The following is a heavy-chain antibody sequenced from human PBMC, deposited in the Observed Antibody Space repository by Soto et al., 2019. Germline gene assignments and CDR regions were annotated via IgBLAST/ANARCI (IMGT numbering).Heavy chain of an antibody. D-gene: IGHD6-6*01. V-gene: IGHV1-69*08. CDR2: IIPILGIA. J-gene: IGHJ4*02. Sequence: QVQLVQSGAEVKKPGSSVKVSCKASGGTFSSYTISWVRQAPGQGLEWMGRIIPILGIANYEQKFQGRVTITADKSTSTAYMELSSLRSEDTAVYYCAREGQLVPQFDYWGQGTLVTVSS. CDR3: AREGQLVPQFDY. CDR1: GGTFSSYT.